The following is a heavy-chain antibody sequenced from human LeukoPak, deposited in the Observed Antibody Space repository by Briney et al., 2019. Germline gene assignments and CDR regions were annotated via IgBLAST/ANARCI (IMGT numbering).Heavy chain of an antibody. V-gene: IGHV4-39*01. D-gene: IGHD6-13*01. CDR3: ARRGSSSWYVGY. Sequence: SETLSLTCTVSGGSISSSSYYWGWIRQPPGKGLEWIGSIYYSGSTYYNPSLKSRVTISVDTSKNQFSPKLSSVTAADTAVYYCARRGSSSWYVGYWGQGTLVTVSS. CDR1: GGSISSSSYY. J-gene: IGHJ4*02. CDR2: IYYSGST.